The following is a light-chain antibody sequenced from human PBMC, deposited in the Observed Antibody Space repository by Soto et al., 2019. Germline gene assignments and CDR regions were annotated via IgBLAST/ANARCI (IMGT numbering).Light chain of an antibody. CDR3: CSYAGSYTYV. CDR2: DVN. V-gene: IGLV2-11*01. CDR1: SSDVGGYNY. J-gene: IGLJ1*01. Sequence: QSALTQPRSVSGSPGQSVTISCTGTSSDVGGYNYVSWYQQHPGKAPKLIIYDVNRRPSGVPDRFSGSKSGNTASLTISGLQAEDEADYYCCSYAGSYTYVFGPGTKVTVL.